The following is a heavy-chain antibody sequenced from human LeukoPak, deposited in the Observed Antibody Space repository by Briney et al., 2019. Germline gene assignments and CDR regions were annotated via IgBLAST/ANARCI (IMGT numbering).Heavy chain of an antibody. CDR3: ARATGNYYDSSGYHLDY. CDR2: IYTSGST. V-gene: IGHV4-4*09. D-gene: IGHD3-22*01. J-gene: IGHJ4*02. CDR1: AGSLTSYY. Sequence: PSQTLSPTCTVSAGSLTSYYSSWIRQPPGKGLEWIGYIYTSGSTNYNPSLTSRVTISAGTSKNQLSLKLSSVTAADTAVYYCARATGNYYDSSGYHLDYWGQGTLVTVSS.